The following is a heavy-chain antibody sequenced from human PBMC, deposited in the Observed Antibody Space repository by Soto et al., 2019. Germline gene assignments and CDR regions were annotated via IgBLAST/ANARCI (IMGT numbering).Heavy chain of an antibody. D-gene: IGHD6-19*01. V-gene: IGHV4-34*01. CDR3: ARAQWLVRDGFDY. Sequence: SETLSLTCAVSGGSFSGNYWSWIRQPPGKGLEWIGEINHSGSTNYNPSLKSRVTISVDTSENQFSLKLTSVTAADTAVYYCARAQWLVRDGFDYWGQGTLVTVSS. CDR2: INHSGST. CDR1: GGSFSGNY. J-gene: IGHJ4*02.